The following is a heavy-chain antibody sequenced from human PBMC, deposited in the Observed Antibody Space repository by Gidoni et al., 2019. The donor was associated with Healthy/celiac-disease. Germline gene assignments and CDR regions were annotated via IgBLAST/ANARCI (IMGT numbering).Heavy chain of an antibody. CDR2: ISGSGGST. V-gene: IGHV3-23*01. CDR1: GVTFSGYA. CDR3: AKEVSSSPRHYYYYYGMDV. D-gene: IGHD2-15*01. J-gene: IGHJ6*02. Sequence: EVKLLESGGGLVQPGGSLRLSCAASGVTFSGYAMSWVRQAPGKGLAWVSAISGSGGSTYYADSVKGRFTISRDNSKTTLYLQMTSLRAEDTAVYYCAKEVSSSPRHYYYYYGMDVWGQGTTVTVSS.